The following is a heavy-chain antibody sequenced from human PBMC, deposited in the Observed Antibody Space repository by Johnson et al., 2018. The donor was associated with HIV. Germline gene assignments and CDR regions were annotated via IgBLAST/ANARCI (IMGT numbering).Heavy chain of an antibody. D-gene: IGHD6-19*01. V-gene: IGHV3-74*01. CDR1: GFTFSSYW. CDR2: IHNDGSST. Sequence: VQLVESGGGLVQPGGSLRLSCAASGFTFSSYWMHWVRQAPGKGLVWVSRIHNDGSSTTYADSMKGRFTISRDNAKNSLYLQMNSLRAEDTAFYYCARERVAVTGPTRAFDIWGQGTMVIVSS. CDR3: ARERVAVTGPTRAFDI. J-gene: IGHJ3*02.